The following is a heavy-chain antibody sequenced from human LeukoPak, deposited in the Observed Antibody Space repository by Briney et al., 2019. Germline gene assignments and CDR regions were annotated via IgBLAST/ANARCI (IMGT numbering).Heavy chain of an antibody. D-gene: IGHD2-2*02. Sequence: PGGSLRLSCAASGFTFSSYAMHWVRQAPGKGLEWVAVISYDGSNKYYADSVKGRFTISRDNSKNTLYLQMNSLRAEDTAVYYCARGYCSSTSCHIDYWGQGTLVTVSS. V-gene: IGHV3-30-3*01. CDR1: GFTFSSYA. CDR3: ARGYCSSTSCHIDY. J-gene: IGHJ4*02. CDR2: ISYDGSNK.